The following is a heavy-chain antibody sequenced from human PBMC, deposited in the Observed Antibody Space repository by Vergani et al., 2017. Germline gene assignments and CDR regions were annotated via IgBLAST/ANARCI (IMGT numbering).Heavy chain of an antibody. CDR1: GGSFSSYY. CDR2: IYYTGST. D-gene: IGHD4-17*01. CDR3: ATELRNHGDYGVVWFDH. J-gene: IGHJ5*02. V-gene: IGHV4-34*11. Sequence: QVQLQQWGAGLLKPSETLSLTCAVYGGSFSSYYWSWIRQPPGKGLEWIGYIYYTGSTNYNPSLKRRVTISVDTSKNQLSLKLTSVTAADTAVYYCATELRNHGDYGVVWFDHWGQGTLVTVSS.